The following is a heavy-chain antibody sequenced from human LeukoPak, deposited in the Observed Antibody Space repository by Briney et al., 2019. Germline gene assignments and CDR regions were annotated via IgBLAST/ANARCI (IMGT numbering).Heavy chain of an antibody. D-gene: IGHD2-2*01. V-gene: IGHV6-1*01. CDR2: TYYRSKWYN. Sequence: SQTLSLTCAISGDSVSSNSAAWNWIRQSPSRGLEWLGRTYYRSKWYNDYAVSVRGRITVNPDTSKNQFSLHLNSVTPEDTAVYYCARRLTQYDCFDPWGQGILVTVSS. J-gene: IGHJ5*02. CDR3: ARRLTQYDCFDP. CDR1: GDSVSSNSAA.